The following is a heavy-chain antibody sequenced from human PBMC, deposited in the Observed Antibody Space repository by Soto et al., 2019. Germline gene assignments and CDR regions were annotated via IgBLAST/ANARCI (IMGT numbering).Heavy chain of an antibody. V-gene: IGHV4-59*01. J-gene: IGHJ5*02. CDR1: GGSISSYY. D-gene: IGHD2-15*01. CDR2: IYYSGST. CDR3: ARAGRYCTGGSCYLNWFDP. Sequence: QVQLQESGPGLVKPSETLSLTCTVSGGSISSYYWSWIRQPPGKGLEWIGYIYYSGSTNDNPSLKSRVTISLDTSKNQFYLKLTSVTAADTAVYYCARAGRYCTGGSCYLNWFDPWGQGTLVTVSS.